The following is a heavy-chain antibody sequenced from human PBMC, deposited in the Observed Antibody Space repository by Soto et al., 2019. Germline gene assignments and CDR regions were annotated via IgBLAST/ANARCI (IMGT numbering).Heavy chain of an antibody. Sequence: GGSLRLSCTASGFTFGDYAMSWFRQAPGKGLEWVGFIRSKAYGGTTEYAASVKGRFTISRDDSKSIAYLQMNSLKTEDTAVYYCGGSGYYFYFDYWGQGTLVTVSS. CDR3: GGSGYYFYFDY. CDR2: IRSKAYGGTT. J-gene: IGHJ4*02. CDR1: GFTFGDYA. V-gene: IGHV3-49*03. D-gene: IGHD3-22*01.